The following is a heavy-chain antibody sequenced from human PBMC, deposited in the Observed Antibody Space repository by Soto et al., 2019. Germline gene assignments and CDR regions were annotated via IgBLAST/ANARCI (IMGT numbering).Heavy chain of an antibody. D-gene: IGHD2-21*01. CDR3: ARDGGGIADV. V-gene: IGHV1-18*04. J-gene: IGHJ6*02. CDR2: IRPYNGDT. Sequence: QAQLVQSGAEVKKPGASVKVSCKASGYSFVGYNISWVRQAPGQGLEWMGCIRPYNGDTNYAKKVQGRVTVTTDTSTSTAYMELRSVRSDDTAVYYCARDGGGIADVWGQGTPVTVS. CDR1: GYSFVGYN.